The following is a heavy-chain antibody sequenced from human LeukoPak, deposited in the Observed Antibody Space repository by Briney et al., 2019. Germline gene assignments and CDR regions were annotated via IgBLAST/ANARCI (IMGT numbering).Heavy chain of an antibody. CDR1: GYSFTNDW. D-gene: IGHD4-11*01. CDR2: IYPGDSDT. V-gene: IGHV5-51*01. Sequence: GESLRISCKGSGYSFTNDWIGWVRQMPGKGLEWMGIIYPGDSDTRYSPSFQGQVTISADKSISTAYLQWNSLKASDTAMYYCARGDYNKGAFDIWGQGTMVTVSS. CDR3: ARGDYNKGAFDI. J-gene: IGHJ3*02.